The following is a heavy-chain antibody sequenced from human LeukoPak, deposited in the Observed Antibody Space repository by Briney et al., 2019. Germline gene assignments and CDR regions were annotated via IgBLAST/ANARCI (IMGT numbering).Heavy chain of an antibody. J-gene: IGHJ6*03. CDR3: ARNRLDSSGYKSDYYYMDV. Sequence: GESLKISCKGSGYSFTSYWIGWVRQMPGKGLERMGIIYPGDSDTRYSPSFQGQVTISADKSISTAYLQWSSLKASDTAMYYCARNRLDSSGYKSDYYYMDVWGKGTTVTVSS. V-gene: IGHV5-51*01. CDR2: IYPGDSDT. D-gene: IGHD3-22*01. CDR1: GYSFTSYW.